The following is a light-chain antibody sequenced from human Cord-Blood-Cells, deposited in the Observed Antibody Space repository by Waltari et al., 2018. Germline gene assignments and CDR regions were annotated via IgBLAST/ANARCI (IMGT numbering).Light chain of an antibody. J-gene: IGKJ2*01. CDR3: QQSYSTPMYT. V-gene: IGKV1-39*01. CDR1: QSISSY. CDR2: AAS. Sequence: DIQMTQSPSSPSASVGDRVTITCRASQSISSYLNWYHQKTGKAPKLLIYAASSLQSGVPSRFSGSGSGTDFTLTISSLQPEDFATYYCQQSYSTPMYTFGQGTKLEIK.